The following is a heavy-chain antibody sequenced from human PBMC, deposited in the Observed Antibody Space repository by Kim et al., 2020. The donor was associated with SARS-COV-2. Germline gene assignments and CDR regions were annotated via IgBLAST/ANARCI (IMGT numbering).Heavy chain of an antibody. D-gene: IGHD3-22*01. CDR3: TTDDYYDSSGYSSAFHI. J-gene: IGHJ3*02. CDR1: GFTFRNAW. CDR2: SKSKADGGAT. Sequence: GGSLRLSCVASGFTFRNAWMSWVRQAPGKGLEWIGRSKSKADGGATDYAAPVKGRFTMSRDDSKNTLYLQMNSLKTDDTAVYFCTTDDYYDSSGYSSAFHIWGQGTMVTVSS. V-gene: IGHV3-15*05.